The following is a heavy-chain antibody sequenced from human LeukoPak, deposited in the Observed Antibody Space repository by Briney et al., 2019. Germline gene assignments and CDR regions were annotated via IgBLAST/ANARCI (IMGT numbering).Heavy chain of an antibody. D-gene: IGHD3-10*01. V-gene: IGHV4-61*02. CDR2: IYTRGTT. CDR1: GGSVSSGRYY. CDR3: ATDGMVRGPAAWFDS. J-gene: IGHJ5*01. Sequence: SETLSLTCTVSGGSVSSGRYYWSWIRQPAGKGLEWFGCIYTRGTTNYNPSLKSRVTISVDTSKNQFSLNLTSVTAADTAVYYCATDGMVRGPAAWFDSWGQGTLVPVSS.